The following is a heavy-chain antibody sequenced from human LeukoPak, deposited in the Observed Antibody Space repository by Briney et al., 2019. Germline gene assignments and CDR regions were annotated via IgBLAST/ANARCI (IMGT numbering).Heavy chain of an antibody. J-gene: IGHJ5*02. CDR2: IWYDGSNK. CDR3: ARDLRAGAADP. CDR1: GFTFSSYG. V-gene: IGHV3-33*01. Sequence: GGSLRLSCAASGFTFSSYGMHWVRQAPGKGLEWVAVIWYDGSNKYYADSVKGRFTISRDNSKNTLYLQMNSLRAEDTAVYYCARDLRAGAADPWGQGTLVTVSS. D-gene: IGHD1-26*01.